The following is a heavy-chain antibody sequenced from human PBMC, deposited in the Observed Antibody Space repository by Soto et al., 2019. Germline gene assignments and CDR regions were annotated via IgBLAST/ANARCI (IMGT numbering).Heavy chain of an antibody. V-gene: IGHV3-48*03. CDR3: ARDGDEAAPAHFNWFDP. CDR1: GFTFSSYE. D-gene: IGHD6-13*01. CDR2: ISSSGSTI. J-gene: IGHJ5*02. Sequence: GGSLRLSCAASGFTFSSYEMNWVRQAPGKGLEWVSYISSSGSTIYYADSVKGRFTISRDNAKNSLYLQMNSLRAEDTAVYYCARDGDEAAPAHFNWFDPWGQGTLVTVSS.